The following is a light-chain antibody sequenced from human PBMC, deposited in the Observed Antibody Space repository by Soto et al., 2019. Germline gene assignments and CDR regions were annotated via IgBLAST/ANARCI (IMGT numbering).Light chain of an antibody. Sequence: EIVMTQARATLSVSPGERATLSCRASQSISSNLAWYQQKPGQAPRLLISGASTRATGIPARFSGSGSGTDFTLTISSLQSEDFAVYYCQQFHDWPMTFGPGTKVDI. CDR1: QSISSN. J-gene: IGKJ3*01. V-gene: IGKV3-15*01. CDR3: QQFHDWPMT. CDR2: GAS.